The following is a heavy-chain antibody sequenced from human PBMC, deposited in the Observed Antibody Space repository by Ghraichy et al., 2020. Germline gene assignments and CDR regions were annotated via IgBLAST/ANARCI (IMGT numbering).Heavy chain of an antibody. J-gene: IGHJ6*01. Sequence: SETLSLTCTVSGDSIISTNWWSWVRQPPEKGLEWIGGIYHSGSTDYNPSLKSRITISVDKSKNQFSLKLTSVTAADTAVYYCARDLVDYYYFGMDVWGPGTTVTVSA. V-gene: IGHV4-4*02. CDR1: GDSIISTNW. D-gene: IGHD3-10*01. CDR2: IYHSGST. CDR3: ARDLVDYYYFGMDV.